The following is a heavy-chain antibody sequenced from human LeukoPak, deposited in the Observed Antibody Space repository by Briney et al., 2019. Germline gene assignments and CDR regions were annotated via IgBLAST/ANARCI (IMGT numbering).Heavy chain of an antibody. D-gene: IGHD1-26*01. CDR2: ISGSGGST. Sequence: RSLRLPRAASGFTFSSYGMHWVRQAPGKGLEWVSAISGSGGSTYYADSVKGRFTISRDNSKNTLYLQMNSLRAEDTAVYYCAKDLFRWELPGGAFDIWGQGTTVTVSS. V-gene: IGHV3-23*01. J-gene: IGHJ3*02. CDR3: AKDLFRWELPGGAFDI. CDR1: GFTFSSYG.